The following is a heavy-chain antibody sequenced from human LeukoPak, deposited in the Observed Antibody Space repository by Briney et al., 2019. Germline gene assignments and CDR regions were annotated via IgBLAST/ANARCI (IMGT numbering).Heavy chain of an antibody. CDR3: ASHDYGGNGQGY. CDR2: IYYSGST. J-gene: IGHJ4*02. V-gene: IGHV4-59*01. CDR1: GGSISSYY. Sequence: PSETLSPTCTVSGGSISSYYWSWIRQPPGKGLEWIGYIYYSGSTNYNPSLKTRVTISVDTSKNQFSLKLRSVTAADTAVYYCASHDYGGNGQGYWGQGTLVTVSS. D-gene: IGHD4-23*01.